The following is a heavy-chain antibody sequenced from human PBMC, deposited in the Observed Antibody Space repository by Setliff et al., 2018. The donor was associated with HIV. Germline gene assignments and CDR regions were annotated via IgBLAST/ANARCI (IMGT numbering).Heavy chain of an antibody. V-gene: IGHV4-39*07. Sequence: SETLSLTCTVSGGSISRSSYYWAWIRQPPGKGLEWIGNIFYSGHTFYNPSLRSRVTISVDKSKNQFSLKLSSVTAADTAVYYCARAMYYYGSGSYDYYMDVWGKGTTVTVSS. CDR2: IFYSGHT. D-gene: IGHD3-10*01. CDR1: GGSISRSSYY. CDR3: ARAMYYYGSGSYDYYMDV. J-gene: IGHJ6*03.